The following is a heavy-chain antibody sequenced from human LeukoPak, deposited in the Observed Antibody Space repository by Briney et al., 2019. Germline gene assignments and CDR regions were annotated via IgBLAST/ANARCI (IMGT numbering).Heavy chain of an antibody. J-gene: IGHJ6*02. CDR2: ISVSGDNT. CDR3: AKDPPISYYGMDV. Sequence: GGSLRLSCAASGFTFRNYGVTWVRQAPGRGLEWVSTISVSGDNTYYADSVKGRFTVSRGNTKNTVYLQMNSLRAEDTAIYYCAKDPPISYYGMDVWGQGTTVTVSS. CDR1: GFTFRNYG. V-gene: IGHV3-23*01.